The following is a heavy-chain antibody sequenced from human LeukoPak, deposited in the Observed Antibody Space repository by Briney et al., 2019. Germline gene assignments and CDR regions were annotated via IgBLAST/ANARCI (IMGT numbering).Heavy chain of an antibody. CDR2: INSDGSST. Sequence: GGSLRLSCAASGFTFSSYWMRWVRQAPGKVLGWVSHINSDGSSTSYADSVKGRFTTSRANAKNTLYLQMNSLRAEDTTVYYCARDCGYYPITLDDGGEGTLVTVS. CDR1: GFTFSSYW. CDR3: ARDCGYYPITLDD. D-gene: IGHD4-17*01. V-gene: IGHV3-74*01. J-gene: IGHJ4*02.